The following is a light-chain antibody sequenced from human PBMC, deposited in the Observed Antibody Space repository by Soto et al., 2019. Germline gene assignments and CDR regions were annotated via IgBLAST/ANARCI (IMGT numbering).Light chain of an antibody. CDR2: GAF. CDR1: PSVTNF. Sequence: EIVLTQSPATLSLSPGERATLSCRASPSVTNFLAWYQQKPGQAPRLLIYGAFNRATGIPARFSGSGSGTDFTLTINSLEPQDSAIYYCQQRNIWPPVTFGLGTRLEIK. V-gene: IGKV3-11*01. J-gene: IGKJ5*01. CDR3: QQRNIWPPVT.